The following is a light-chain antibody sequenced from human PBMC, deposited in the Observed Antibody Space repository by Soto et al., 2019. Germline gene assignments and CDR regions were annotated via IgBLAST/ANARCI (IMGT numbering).Light chain of an antibody. J-gene: IGLJ1*01. CDR1: NSDVGDYNY. Sequence: QSVLTQPASVSGSPGQSITISCTGTNSDVGDYNYVSWYQRHPGKAPKLIIYEVSNRPSGISDRFSASKSGNTASLTISGLQAEDEADYYCSSYTNSNTRVFGTGTKVTVL. CDR3: SSYTNSNTRV. V-gene: IGLV2-14*01. CDR2: EVS.